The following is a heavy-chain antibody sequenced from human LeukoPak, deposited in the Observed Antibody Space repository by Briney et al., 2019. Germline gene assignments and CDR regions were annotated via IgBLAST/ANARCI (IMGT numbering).Heavy chain of an antibody. CDR3: ARSLYPYSSRSQNFDY. CDR1: GGTFSSYA. D-gene: IGHD6-13*01. J-gene: IGHJ4*02. CDR2: IIPIFGTA. V-gene: IGHV1-69*13. Sequence: ASVKVSCKASGGTFSSYAISWVRQAPGQGLEWMGGIIPIFGTANYAQKFQGRVTITADESTSTAYMELSSLRSEDTAVYYCARSLYPYSSRSQNFDYWGQGTLVTVSS.